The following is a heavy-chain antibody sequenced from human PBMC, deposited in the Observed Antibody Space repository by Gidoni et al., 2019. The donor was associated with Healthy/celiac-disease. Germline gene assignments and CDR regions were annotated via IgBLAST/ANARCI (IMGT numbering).Heavy chain of an antibody. CDR1: GGTFRSYA. D-gene: IGHD2-2*01. CDR2: FGTA. V-gene: IGHV1-69*06. J-gene: IGHJ6*02. CDR3: ARGDVVVPAAIADYYYYGMDV. Sequence: QVQLVQSGAEVKKPGSSVKVSCKASGGTFRSYAIFGTANYAQKCQGRVTITADKSTSTAYMELSSLRSEDTAVYYCARGDVVVPAAIADYYYYGMDVWGQGTTVTVSS.